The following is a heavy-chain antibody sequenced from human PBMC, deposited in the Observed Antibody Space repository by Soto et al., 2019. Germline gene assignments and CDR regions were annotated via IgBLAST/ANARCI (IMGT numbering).Heavy chain of an antibody. CDR1: GGSATNSSYY. Sequence: SETLSLTCTVSGGSATNSSYYWGWIGQSPGKGLEWIGSVYYRGRSYSKSSVKSRVTISVDTSKNRFSLSLNSVTASDTAVYFCVSQRTTVPTQAYFDYWGPGALVTVSS. J-gene: IGHJ4*02. V-gene: IGHV4-39*01. CDR3: VSQRTTVPTQAYFDY. CDR2: VYYRGRS. D-gene: IGHD4-17*01.